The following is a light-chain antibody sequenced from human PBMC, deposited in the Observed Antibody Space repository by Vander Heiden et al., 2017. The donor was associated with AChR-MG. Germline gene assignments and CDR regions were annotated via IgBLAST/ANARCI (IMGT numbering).Light chain of an antibody. V-gene: IGKV3-15*01. CDR2: GAS. CDR3: QRDKHWGET. CDR1: QSVSSN. Sequence: DIVMTQSPATLSVSPGERATLSCRASQSVSSNIAWYQQKPGQAPRLLIYGASTRATGIPARFSGSGSGTEFTLTISSLQSDSFAVYYCQRDKHWGETFGPGTKVEIK. J-gene: IGKJ1*01.